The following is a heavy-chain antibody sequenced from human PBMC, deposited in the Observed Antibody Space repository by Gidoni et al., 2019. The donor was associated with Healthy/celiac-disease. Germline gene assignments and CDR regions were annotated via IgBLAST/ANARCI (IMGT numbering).Heavy chain of an antibody. Sequence: QLQLQESGPGLVKPSETLSLTCTVSGGSIRSSSYYWGWIRQPPGKGREWIGSIYYIGSTYYNPSLKSRVTISVDTSKNQFSLKLSSVTAADTAVYYCARQYRYCSSTSCRSHFDYWGQGTLVTVSS. CDR3: ARQYRYCSSTSCRSHFDY. D-gene: IGHD2-2*01. CDR1: GGSIRSSSYY. CDR2: IYYIGST. J-gene: IGHJ4*02. V-gene: IGHV4-39*01.